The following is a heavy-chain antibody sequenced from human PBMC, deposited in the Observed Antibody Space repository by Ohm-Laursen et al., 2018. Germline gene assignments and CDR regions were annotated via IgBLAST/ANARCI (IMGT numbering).Heavy chain of an antibody. CDR2: IHNSGST. V-gene: IGHV4-59*12. CDR3: ARDLSYGYYYYYGMDV. D-gene: IGHD5-18*01. CDR1: GGSISGYY. Sequence: SETLSLTCTVSGGSISGYYWSWVRQPPGKGLEWIGYIHNSGSTNYNPSLKSRVTIATDTSKNQLSLKLSSVTAADTAVYYCARDLSYGYYYYYGMDVWGQGTTVTVSS. J-gene: IGHJ6*02.